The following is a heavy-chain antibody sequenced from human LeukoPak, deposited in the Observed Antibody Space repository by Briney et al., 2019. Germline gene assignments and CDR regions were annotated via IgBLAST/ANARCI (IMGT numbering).Heavy chain of an antibody. Sequence: SETLSLTCTVSGGSIYSSRYYWGWIRQPPGKGLEWIGSHFYGGSTYYNPSLKSRVTTSVDSSKNQSSLRLSSVTAADTAVYYCASSVAGTESFDYWGQGTLVTVSS. D-gene: IGHD6-19*01. V-gene: IGHV4-39*01. J-gene: IGHJ4*02. CDR3: ASSVAGTESFDY. CDR2: HFYGGST. CDR1: GGSIYSSRYY.